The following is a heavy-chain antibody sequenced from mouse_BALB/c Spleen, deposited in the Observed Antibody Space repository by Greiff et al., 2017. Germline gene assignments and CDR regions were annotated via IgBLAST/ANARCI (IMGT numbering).Heavy chain of an antibody. V-gene: IGHV6-6*02. D-gene: IGHD2-1*01. CDR1: GFTFSNYW. J-gene: IGHJ3*01. CDR3: TRHGNYGAY. CDR2: IRLKSNNYAT. Sequence: EVMLVESGGGLVQPGGSMKLSCVASGFTFSNYWMNWVRQSPEKGLEWVAEIRLKSNNYATHYAESVKGRFTISRDDSKSSVYLQMNNLRAEDTGIYYCTRHGNYGAYWGQGTLVTVSA.